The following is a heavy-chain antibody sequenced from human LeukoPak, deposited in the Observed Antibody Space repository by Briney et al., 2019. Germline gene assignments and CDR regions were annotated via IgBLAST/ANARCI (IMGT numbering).Heavy chain of an antibody. CDR1: GYTFTSYA. CDR2: INAGNGNT. CDR3: ARRIPDILAGYYDHDAFDI. D-gene: IGHD3-9*01. V-gene: IGHV1-3*01. Sequence: ASVKVSCKASGYTFTSYAMHWVRQAPGQRLEWMGWINAGNGNTKYSQKFQGRVTITRDTSASTAYMELSSLRSEDTAVYCCARRIPDILAGYYDHDAFDIWGQGTMVTVSS. J-gene: IGHJ3*02.